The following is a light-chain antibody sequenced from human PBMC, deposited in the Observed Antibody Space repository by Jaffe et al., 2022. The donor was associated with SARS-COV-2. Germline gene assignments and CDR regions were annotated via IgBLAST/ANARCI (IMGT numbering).Light chain of an antibody. Sequence: EIVLTQSPATLSLSPGETATLSCRASHSVIKYLAWYQQKPGQAPRLLIYDTSNRATGIPARFSGSGSGTDFSLTISSLEPEDSAVYYCQQRYDWPPLTFGGGTKVEIK. CDR1: HSVIKY. CDR3: QQRYDWPPLT. J-gene: IGKJ4*01. V-gene: IGKV3-11*01. CDR2: DTS.